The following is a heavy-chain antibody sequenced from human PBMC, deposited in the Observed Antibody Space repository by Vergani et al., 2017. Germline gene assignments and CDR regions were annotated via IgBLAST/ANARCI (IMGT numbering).Heavy chain of an antibody. CDR3: GGDAVGDRGYYYYGMDV. J-gene: IGHJ6*02. CDR1: GYTFTSYY. D-gene: IGHD2-15*01. CDR2: INPSGGST. V-gene: IGHV1-46*01. Sequence: QEQLLQSGADVRKPGASVKVSCKASGYTFTSYYMHWVRQAPGQGLEWMGIINPSGGSTSYAQKFQGRVTMTRDTSTSTVYMELSSLRDEDTAVYYCGGDAVGDRGYYYYGMDVWGQGTTVTVSS.